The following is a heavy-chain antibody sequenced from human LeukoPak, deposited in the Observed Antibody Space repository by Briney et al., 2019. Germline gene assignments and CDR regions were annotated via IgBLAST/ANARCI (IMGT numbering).Heavy chain of an antibody. D-gene: IGHD6-19*01. CDR2: ISRSSNTI. J-gene: IGHJ4*02. V-gene: IGHV3-48*04. Sequence: TGGSLRLSCAASGFTFSSYNMDWVRQAPGKGLEWVSYISRSSNTIYYTDSVKGRFTISRDNTKNSLYLQMNSLRAEDTAVYYCATSSGWGRGFDSWGQGTLVTVSS. CDR1: GFTFSSYN. CDR3: ATSSGWGRGFDS.